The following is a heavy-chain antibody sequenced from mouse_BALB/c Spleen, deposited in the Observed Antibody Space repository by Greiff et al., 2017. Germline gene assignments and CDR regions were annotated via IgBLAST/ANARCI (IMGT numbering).Heavy chain of an antibody. V-gene: IGHV2-6-4*01. J-gene: IGHJ1*01. CDR3: ARGLLRYSDWYFDV. D-gene: IGHD1-1*01. CDR1: GFSLSRYS. Sequence: VMLVESGPGLVAPSQSLSITCTVSGFSLSRYSVHWVRQPPGKGLEWLGMIWGGGSTDYNSALKSRLSISKDNSKSQVFLKMNSLQTDDTAMYYCARGLLRYSDWYFDVWGAGTTVTVSS. CDR2: IWGGGST.